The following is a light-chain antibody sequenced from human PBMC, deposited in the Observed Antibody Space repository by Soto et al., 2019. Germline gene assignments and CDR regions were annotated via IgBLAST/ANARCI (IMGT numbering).Light chain of an antibody. CDR1: QSVLSSSNNKNY. V-gene: IGKV4-1*01. Sequence: DILMTKSPATLSVSLGERATINCKSSQSVLSSSNNKNYLAWYQQKPGQPPKVVIYWASTRGSGVPDRFSGSGSGTDFTLTISSLEPEDSAVCYCQRRHMWPITFGQGTRLEIK. CDR3: QRRHMWPIT. J-gene: IGKJ5*01. CDR2: WAS.